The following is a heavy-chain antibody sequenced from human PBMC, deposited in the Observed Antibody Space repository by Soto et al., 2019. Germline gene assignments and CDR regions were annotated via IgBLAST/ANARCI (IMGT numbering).Heavy chain of an antibody. D-gene: IGHD2-15*01. CDR2: ISSISNTI. CDR3: ARDRGCSGGICYRDLGY. CDR1: GFTFSTYS. Sequence: EVQLVESGGGLVQPGGSLRLSCAASGFTFSTYSMSWVRQAPGKGLEWVSYISSISNTIYYADSVKGRFTISRDNAKNSRYLHMNSLSAEDTAVYYCARDRGCSGGICYRDLGYWGQGTLVTVCS. J-gene: IGHJ4*02. V-gene: IGHV3-48*01.